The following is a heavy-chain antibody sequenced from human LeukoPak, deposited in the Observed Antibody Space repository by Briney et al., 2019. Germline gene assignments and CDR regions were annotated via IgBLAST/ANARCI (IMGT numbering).Heavy chain of an antibody. CDR3: AKDFHDRFLEWLAPDY. D-gene: IGHD3-3*01. Sequence: GGSLRLSCAASGFTFSIYGMHWVRQAPGKGLEWVAFMNFDGSNQYYADSVKGRFTISRDNSKNPLYLQMKSLRAEHTAVYYCAKDFHDRFLEWLAPDYWGQGTLVTVSS. J-gene: IGHJ4*02. CDR1: GFTFSIYG. CDR2: MNFDGSNQ. V-gene: IGHV3-30*02.